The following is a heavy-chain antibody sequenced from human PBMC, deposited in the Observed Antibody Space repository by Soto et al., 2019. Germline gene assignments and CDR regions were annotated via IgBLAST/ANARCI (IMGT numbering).Heavy chain of an antibody. J-gene: IGHJ4*02. D-gene: IGHD6-6*01. CDR2: INQSGNT. Sequence: QVQLQQWGAGLLKTSETLSLTCAVYGGSFSGYYWSWIRQPPGKGLEWIGEINQSGNTKYHPSLMSRVTISVDTSKKQFTLKLISVTAADTAVYYCGSPVHVDYCGQGTLVTVSS. CDR1: GGSFSGYY. V-gene: IGHV4-34*01. CDR3: GSPVHVDY.